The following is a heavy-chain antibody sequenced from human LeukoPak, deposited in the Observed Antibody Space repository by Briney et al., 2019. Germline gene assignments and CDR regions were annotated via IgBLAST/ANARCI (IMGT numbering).Heavy chain of an antibody. CDR2: MYYSGST. J-gene: IGHJ4*02. V-gene: IGHV4-39*01. CDR1: GGSISSSSYY. CDR3: ARHRSGWLQSSFDY. Sequence: SETLSLTCTVSGGSISSSSYYWGWIRQPPGKGLEWIGSMYYSGSTYYNPSLKSRVTISVDTSKNQFSLKLSSVTAADTAVYYCARHRSGWLQSSFDYWGQGTLVTVSS. D-gene: IGHD5-24*01.